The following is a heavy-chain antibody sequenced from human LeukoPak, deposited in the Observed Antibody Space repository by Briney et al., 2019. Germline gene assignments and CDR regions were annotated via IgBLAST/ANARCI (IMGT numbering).Heavy chain of an antibody. Sequence: PSQTLSLTCAVSGGSISSGGYSWSWIRQPPGKGQEWIGYIYHSGSTYYNPSLKSRVTISVDRSKNQFSLKLSSVAAADTAVYYCARDAELRNWYFDLWGRGTLVTVSS. J-gene: IGHJ2*01. CDR3: ARDAELRNWYFDL. CDR2: IYHSGST. V-gene: IGHV4-30-2*01. D-gene: IGHD1-26*01. CDR1: GGSISSGGYS.